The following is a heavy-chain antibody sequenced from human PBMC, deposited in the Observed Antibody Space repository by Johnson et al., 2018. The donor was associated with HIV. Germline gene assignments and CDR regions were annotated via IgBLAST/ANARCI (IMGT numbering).Heavy chain of an antibody. D-gene: IGHD2-2*01. CDR1: GFTFSSYT. CDR3: ARNGLIPAAKGVAFDI. V-gene: IGHV3-30*04. Sequence: QLQLVESGGGVVQPGRSLRLSCVASGFTFSSYTMHWVRQAPGKGLEWVAVISYDGSNKYFADSVKGRFTISRDNAKNSLYLQMNSLRAEDTAVYYCARNGLIPAAKGVAFDIWGHGTTVTVSS. CDR2: ISYDGSNK. J-gene: IGHJ3*02.